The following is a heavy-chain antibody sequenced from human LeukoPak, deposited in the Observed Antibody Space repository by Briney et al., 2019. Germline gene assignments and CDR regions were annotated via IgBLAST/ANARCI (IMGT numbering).Heavy chain of an antibody. CDR1: GFTFSSYS. V-gene: IGHV3-23*01. J-gene: IGHJ4*02. CDR2: ISGSGGST. Sequence: GGSLRLSCAASGFTFSSYSMNWVRQAPGKGLEWVSAISGSGGSTYYADSVKGRFTISRDNSKNTLYLQMNSLRAEDTAVYYCARDTSWPYYFDYWGQGTLVTVSS. CDR3: ARDTSWPYYFDY.